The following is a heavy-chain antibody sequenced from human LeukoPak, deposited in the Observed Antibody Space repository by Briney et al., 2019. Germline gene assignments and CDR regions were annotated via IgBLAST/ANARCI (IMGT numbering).Heavy chain of an antibody. D-gene: IGHD3-22*01. CDR3: ASPPYYDGSGYWSGFDY. Sequence: GASVKVSCKASGGTFSSYAISWVRQAPGQGLEWMGGIIPIFGTAKYAQKFQGRVTITADESTSTAYMGLSSLRSEDTAVYYCASPPYYDGSGYWSGFDYWGQGTLVTVSS. CDR2: IIPIFGTA. CDR1: GGTFSSYA. J-gene: IGHJ4*02. V-gene: IGHV1-69*13.